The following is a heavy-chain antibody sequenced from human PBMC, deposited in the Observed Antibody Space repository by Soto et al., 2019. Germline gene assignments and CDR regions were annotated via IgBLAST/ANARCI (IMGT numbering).Heavy chain of an antibody. CDR3: ARDLNYNFWSDPYPFFGMDV. D-gene: IGHD3-3*01. J-gene: IGHJ6*01. CDR1: GNTFTRNK. V-gene: IGHV1-46*01. Sequence: ASVKVSCKVSGNTFTRNKIHWVRQAPGQRLEWMGMINPRDGSTTYAQTFRARLIVTRYTSTTLVYMELSSLIFDDTAVYFRARDLNYNFWSDPYPFFGMDVWGQGTSVT. CDR2: INPRDGST.